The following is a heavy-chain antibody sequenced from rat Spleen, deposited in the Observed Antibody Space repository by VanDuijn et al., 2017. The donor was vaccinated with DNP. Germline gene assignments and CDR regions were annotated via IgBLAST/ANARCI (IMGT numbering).Heavy chain of an antibody. CDR1: GFTFSNYD. V-gene: IGHV5-7*01. CDR3: TTAGRD. J-gene: IGHJ2*01. Sequence: EVQLVESGGGLVQPGRSMKLSCAASGFTFSNYDMAWVRQAPKKGLEWVATISYDGSSTYYRDSVKGRFTISRDNAKSTLYLQMDSLRSEDTATYYCTTAGRDWGQGVMVTVSS. CDR2: ISYDGSST. D-gene: IGHD1-4*01.